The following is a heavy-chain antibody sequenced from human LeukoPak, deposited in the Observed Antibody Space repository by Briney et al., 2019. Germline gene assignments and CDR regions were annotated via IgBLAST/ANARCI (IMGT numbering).Heavy chain of an antibody. CDR3: ARLRRRLYYDILTGYSGHQITVPYFDY. Sequence: KSSETLSLTCTVSGGSISSYYWSWIRQPPGKGLEWIGEINHSGSTNYNPSLKSRVTISVDTSKNQFSLKLSSVTAADTAVYYCARLRRRLYYDILTGYSGHQITVPYFDYWGQGTLVTVSS. J-gene: IGHJ4*02. D-gene: IGHD3-9*01. CDR2: INHSGST. CDR1: GGSISSYY. V-gene: IGHV4-34*01.